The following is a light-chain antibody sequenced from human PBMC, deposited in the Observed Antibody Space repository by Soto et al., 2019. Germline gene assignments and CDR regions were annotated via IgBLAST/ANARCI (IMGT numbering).Light chain of an antibody. Sequence: DIQITQSPSTLSASVGERVTITCRASQSVSNWLAWYQQKPGKAPKVLIYDVSSLDRGVPSRFSGSGSGTEFTLTISSLETDDVATYYCQQYSSYASFGQGTKVDIK. V-gene: IGKV1-5*01. CDR2: DVS. CDR1: QSVSNW. J-gene: IGKJ1*01. CDR3: QQYSSYAS.